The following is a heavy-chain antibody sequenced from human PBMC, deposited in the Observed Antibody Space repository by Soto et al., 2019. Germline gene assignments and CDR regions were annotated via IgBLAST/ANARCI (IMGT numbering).Heavy chain of an antibody. V-gene: IGHV1-69*02. Sequence: QVQLVQSGAEVKKPGSSVKVSCKASGGTFNIYTISWVRQAPGQGLEWMGRIIPILGIANYAQKFQGRVTSTADKSTSTADMELSSLRSEDTAVYYCASEYGGNSAWGQGTLVTVSS. J-gene: IGHJ4*02. CDR3: ASEYGGNSA. CDR1: GGTFNIYT. CDR2: IIPILGIA. D-gene: IGHD4-17*01.